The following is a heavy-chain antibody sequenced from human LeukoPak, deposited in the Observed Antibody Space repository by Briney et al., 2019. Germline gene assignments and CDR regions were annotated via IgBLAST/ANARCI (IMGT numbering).Heavy chain of an antibody. J-gene: IGHJ4*02. V-gene: IGHV1-2*02. Sequence: ASVKVSCKASGYTLTGYYMHWVRQAPGQGLEWMGWINPNSGGTNYAQKFQVRVTMTRDTSISTAYMELSRLRSDDTAVYYCARELRRSYSSSDFDYWGQGTLVTVSS. D-gene: IGHD6-6*01. CDR2: INPNSGGT. CDR3: ARELRRSYSSSDFDY. CDR1: GYTLTGYY.